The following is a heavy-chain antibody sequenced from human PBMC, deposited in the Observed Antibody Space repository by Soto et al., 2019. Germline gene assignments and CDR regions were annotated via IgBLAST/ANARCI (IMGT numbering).Heavy chain of an antibody. CDR1: GYTFSSYG. J-gene: IGHJ6*02. CDR3: ARVYYDSSGYYHYYYGMDV. D-gene: IGHD3-22*01. Sequence: QVQLVQSGAEVKKPGASVKVSCKASGYTFSSYGISWVRQAPGQGLEWMGWISAYNGHTNFAQKVQGRVSMTTDTSTSTAYMELRSLRSDDTAVYYCARVYYDSSGYYHYYYGMDVWDQGTTVTVSS. V-gene: IGHV1-18*04. CDR2: ISAYNGHT.